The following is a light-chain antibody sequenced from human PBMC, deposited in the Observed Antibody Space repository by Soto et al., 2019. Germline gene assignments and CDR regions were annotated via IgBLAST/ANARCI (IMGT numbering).Light chain of an antibody. CDR1: QDISNY. CDR3: QQYDNLPCT. Sequence: DIQMTQSPSSLSASVGDRVTITCQASQDISNYLNWYQQKPGKAPKLLIYEASNLETGVPSRFSGSGSGTDFTFASSSLHPERISTYYCQQYDNLPCTFAQATKLEIK. CDR2: EAS. J-gene: IGKJ2*02. V-gene: IGKV1-33*01.